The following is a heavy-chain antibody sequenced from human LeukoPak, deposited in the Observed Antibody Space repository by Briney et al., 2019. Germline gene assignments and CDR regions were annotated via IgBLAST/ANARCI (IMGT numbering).Heavy chain of an antibody. Sequence: GGSLRLSCAASGFTFSSYSMNWVRQAPGKGLEWVSSISSSSSYIYYADSVKGRFTISRDNAKNSLYLQMNSLKTEDTALYYCTTAWMDVWARGPRSPSP. V-gene: IGHV3-21*03. CDR1: GFTFSSYS. CDR2: ISSSSSYI. D-gene: IGHD1-14*01. CDR3: TTAWMDV. J-gene: IGHJ6*02.